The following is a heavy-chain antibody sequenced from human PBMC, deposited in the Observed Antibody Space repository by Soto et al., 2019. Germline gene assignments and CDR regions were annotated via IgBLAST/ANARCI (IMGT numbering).Heavy chain of an antibody. CDR1: GFTFSSYA. V-gene: IGHV3-23*01. Sequence: GGSLRLSCAASGFTFSSYAMSWVRQAPGKGLEWVSAISGSGGSTYYADSVKGRFTISRDNSKNTLYLQWSSLKASDTAMYYCASYYCSGGSCFDYWGQGTLVTVSS. D-gene: IGHD2-15*01. J-gene: IGHJ4*02. CDR2: ISGSGGST. CDR3: ASYYCSGGSCFDY.